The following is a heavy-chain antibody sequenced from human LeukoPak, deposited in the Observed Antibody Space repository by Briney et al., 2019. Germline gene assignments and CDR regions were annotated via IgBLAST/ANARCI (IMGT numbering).Heavy chain of an antibody. J-gene: IGHJ3*01. CDR3: TRSDGYGLVGI. V-gene: IGHV4-39*07. CDR2: VYSSGST. D-gene: IGHD3-10*01. CDR1: GVSISSGSNY. Sequence: RPSETLSLACSVSGVSISSGSNYWGWIRQPPGKTLEWIGSVYSSGSTYYNSSLKSRVITLIDTSKNHFSLTLSSVTAADTAVYYCTRSDGYGLVGIWGQGTMVTVSS.